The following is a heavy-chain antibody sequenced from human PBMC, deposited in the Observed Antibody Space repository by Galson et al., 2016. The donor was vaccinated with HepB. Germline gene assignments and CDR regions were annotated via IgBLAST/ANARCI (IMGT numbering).Heavy chain of an antibody. CDR2: ISYDGSNK. D-gene: IGHD3-10*01. CDR1: GFTFSSYG. J-gene: IGHJ2*01. Sequence: SLRLSCAASGFTFSSYGMHWVRQAPGKGLEWVAVISYDGSNKYFADSVKGRFTISRDNSENTLYLQMNSLRAEDTAVYYCARVEYNYGSGSYYNGDDWYFDLWGRGTLVIVSS. CDR3: ARVEYNYGSGSYYNGDDWYFDL. V-gene: IGHV3-30*03.